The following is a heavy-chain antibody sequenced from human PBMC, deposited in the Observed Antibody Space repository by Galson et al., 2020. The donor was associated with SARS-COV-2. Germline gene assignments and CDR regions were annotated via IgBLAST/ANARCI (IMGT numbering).Heavy chain of an antibody. J-gene: IGHJ6*03. V-gene: IGHV4-4*02. CDR3: SRIIVTAYCVWYMDV. CDR1: GGSISSSDW. Sequence: SETLSLTCAVSGGSISSSDWWGWVRQSPGKGLEWIGEIYHSGYINYNPSLKSRVTMSVDTSKNQFSLKLNSATAADTALYYCSRIIVTAYCVWYMDVWGKGTAVTVSS. CDR2: IYHSGYI. D-gene: IGHD2-21*02.